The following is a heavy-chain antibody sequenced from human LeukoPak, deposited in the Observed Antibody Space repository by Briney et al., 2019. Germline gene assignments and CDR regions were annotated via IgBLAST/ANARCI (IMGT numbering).Heavy chain of an antibody. Sequence: SVKVSCKASGGTFSSYAISWVRQAPGQGLEWMGGVIPIFGTANYAQKFQGRVTITADESTSTAYMELSSLRSEDTAVYYCARGGSPVKTDAFDIWGQGTMVTVSS. V-gene: IGHV1-69*01. CDR2: VIPIFGTA. CDR3: ARGGSPVKTDAFDI. J-gene: IGHJ3*02. CDR1: GGTFSSYA. D-gene: IGHD1-26*01.